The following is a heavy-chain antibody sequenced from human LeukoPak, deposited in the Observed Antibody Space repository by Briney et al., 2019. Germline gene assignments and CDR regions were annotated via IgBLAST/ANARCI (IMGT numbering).Heavy chain of an antibody. CDR1: GFTFSSYE. Sequence: PGGSLRLSCAASGFTFSSYEMNWVRQAPGKGLEWISYISASGTITHYADSVKGRFTISRDNSKNTLYLQMNSLRAEDTAVYYCAKDTAMEDWYFDLWGRGTLVTVSS. V-gene: IGHV3-23*01. CDR3: AKDTAMEDWYFDL. J-gene: IGHJ2*01. CDR2: ISASGTIT. D-gene: IGHD5-18*01.